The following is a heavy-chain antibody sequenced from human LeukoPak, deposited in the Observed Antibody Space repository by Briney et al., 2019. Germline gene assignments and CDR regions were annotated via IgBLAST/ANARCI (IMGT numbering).Heavy chain of an antibody. CDR2: IIPIFGTA. J-gene: IGHJ4*02. D-gene: IGHD5-24*01. Sequence: GASVKVSCKASGGTFSSYAISWVRQAPGQGLEWMGGIIPIFGTANYAQKFQGRVTITADESTSTAYMELSSLRSDDTAVYYCARDVCRWLQFCVSGGERFDYWGQGTLVTVSS. CDR3: ARDVCRWLQFCVSGGERFDY. CDR1: GGTFSSYA. V-gene: IGHV1-69*13.